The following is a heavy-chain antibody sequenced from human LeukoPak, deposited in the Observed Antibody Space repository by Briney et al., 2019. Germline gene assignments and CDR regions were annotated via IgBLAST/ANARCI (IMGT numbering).Heavy chain of an antibody. CDR1: GFTFSTYS. Sequence: PGGSLRLSCAASGFTFSTYSMNWVRQAPGKGLEWVSSITSSNSYIHYADSVKGRFTISRDNAKNSLYLQMNSLRAEDTAMYYCTRDQNFFGSGRGFDPWGQGTLVTVSS. CDR2: ITSSNSYI. V-gene: IGHV3-21*01. D-gene: IGHD3-10*01. J-gene: IGHJ5*02. CDR3: TRDQNFFGSGRGFDP.